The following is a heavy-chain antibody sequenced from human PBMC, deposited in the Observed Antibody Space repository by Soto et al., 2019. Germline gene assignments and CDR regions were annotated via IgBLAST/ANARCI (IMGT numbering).Heavy chain of an antibody. CDR1: GFTFSSYG. J-gene: IGHJ4*02. V-gene: IGHV3-30*18. Sequence: QVQLVESGGGVAQPGRSLRLSCAASGFTFSSYGMHWVRQAPGKGLEWVAVISYDGSNKYYADSVKGRFTISRDNSKNTLYLQMNSLRAEDTAVYYCAKDKVPVVVTAPLDYWGQGTLVTVSS. CDR3: AKDKVPVVVTAPLDY. CDR2: ISYDGSNK. D-gene: IGHD2-21*02.